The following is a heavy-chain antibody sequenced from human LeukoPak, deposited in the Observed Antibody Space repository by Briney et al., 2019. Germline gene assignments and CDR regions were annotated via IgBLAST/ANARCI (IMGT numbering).Heavy chain of an antibody. Sequence: ASVKVSCKASGGTFSSYAISWVLQAPGQGLEWMGGIIPIFGTANYAQKFQGRVTITADESTSTAYMELSSLRSEDTAVYYCARGSAMGGIWFDPWGQGTLVTVSS. CDR1: GGTFSSYA. CDR3: ARGSAMGGIWFDP. V-gene: IGHV1-69*13. CDR2: IIPIFGTA. D-gene: IGHD3-10*01. J-gene: IGHJ5*02.